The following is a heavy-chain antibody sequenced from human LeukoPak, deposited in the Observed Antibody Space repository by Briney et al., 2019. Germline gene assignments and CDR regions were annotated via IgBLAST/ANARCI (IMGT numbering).Heavy chain of an antibody. CDR1: GFTLSIYA. V-gene: IGHV3-23*01. Sequence: GGSLRLSCAPSGFTLSIYAMSGVRPAPGGGLEGGSAITDSGSSTYSSDSVEGRLTVSRDNSKYTLYLQMNTLRAADTDIYYCAKGSSGSRPYYFDYWGQGTLVTVSS. CDR2: ITDSGSST. D-gene: IGHD3-22*01. J-gene: IGHJ4*02. CDR3: AKGSSGSRPYYFDY.